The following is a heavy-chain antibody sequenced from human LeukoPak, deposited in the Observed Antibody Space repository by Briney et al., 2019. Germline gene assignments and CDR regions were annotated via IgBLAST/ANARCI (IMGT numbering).Heavy chain of an antibody. Sequence: TLSLTCAVYGGSFSGYSWSWIRQPPGKGLEWIGYIYHSGSTYYNPSLKSRVTISVDRSKNQFSLKLSSVTAADTAVYYCARGGHTTYSSSWSNWFDPWGQGTLVTVSS. D-gene: IGHD6-13*01. CDR1: GGSFSGYS. J-gene: IGHJ5*02. CDR2: IYHSGST. CDR3: ARGGHTTYSSSWSNWFDP. V-gene: IGHV4-30-2*01.